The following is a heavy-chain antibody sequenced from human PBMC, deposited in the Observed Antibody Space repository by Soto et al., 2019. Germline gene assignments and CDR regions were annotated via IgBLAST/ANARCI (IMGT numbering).Heavy chain of an antibody. CDR3: ARDPHEFWTSYWFDP. Sequence: ASVKVSCTTSGYTFNTYGINWVRQAPRQGLELMGWISAYDGKTTYAEKFQGRVTLTTDTSTSTAYMELRSLRSDDTAIYYCARDPHEFWTSYWFDPWGQGTPVTVSS. V-gene: IGHV1-18*01. D-gene: IGHD3-3*01. CDR2: ISAYDGKT. CDR1: GYTFNTYG. J-gene: IGHJ5*02.